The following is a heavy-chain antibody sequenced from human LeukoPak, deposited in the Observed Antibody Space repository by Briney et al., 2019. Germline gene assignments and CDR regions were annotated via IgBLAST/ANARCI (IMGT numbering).Heavy chain of an antibody. D-gene: IGHD1-14*01. CDR3: ARDGPLVPITNDY. CDR1: GGSFSDYY. J-gene: IGHJ4*02. V-gene: IGHV4-34*01. Sequence: SETLSLTCAVYGGSFSDYYWSWIRQPPGKGLEWIGEINHSGTTNYNPSLKSRVTISVDTSKNQFSLKLSSVTAADTAVYYCARDGPLVPITNDYWGQGTLVTVSS. CDR2: INHSGTT.